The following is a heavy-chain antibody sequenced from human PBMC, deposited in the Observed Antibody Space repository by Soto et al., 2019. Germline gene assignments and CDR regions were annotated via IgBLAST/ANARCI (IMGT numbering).Heavy chain of an antibody. CDR2: ISAYNGNT. CDR1: GYTFTSYG. D-gene: IGHD3-9*01. Sequence: QVQLVQSGAEVKKPGASVKVSCKASGYTFTSYGISWVRQAPGQGLEWMGWISAYNGNTNYAQKLQGRGTMTTDTSTSTAYMELRSLISDDTAVYYCARDPHYDILAGYYNVLIVRPNDYWGQGTLVTVSS. CDR3: ARDPHYDILAGYYNVLIVRPNDY. V-gene: IGHV1-18*01. J-gene: IGHJ4*02.